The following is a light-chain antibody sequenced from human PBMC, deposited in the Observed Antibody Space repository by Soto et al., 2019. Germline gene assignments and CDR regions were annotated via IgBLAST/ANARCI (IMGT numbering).Light chain of an antibody. Sequence: EIVLPQSPGTLSLSPGERATLSCRASQSVSSSYLAWYQQKPGQAPRLLIYGASSRATGIPDRFSGSGSGTDFTLTISRLEPEDFAVYYCQQYGSSPQTFGQGTRLENK. CDR3: QQYGSSPQT. CDR2: GAS. J-gene: IGKJ5*01. CDR1: QSVSSSY. V-gene: IGKV3-20*01.